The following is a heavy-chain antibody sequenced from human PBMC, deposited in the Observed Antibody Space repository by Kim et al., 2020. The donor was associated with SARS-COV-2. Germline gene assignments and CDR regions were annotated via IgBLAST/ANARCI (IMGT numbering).Heavy chain of an antibody. CDR1: GFTFDDYA. Sequence: GGSLRLSCAASGFTFDDYAMHWVRQAPGKGLEWVSGISWNSGSIGYADSVKGRFTISRDNAKNSLYLQMNSLRAEDTALYYCAKALEMATPEGFDAFDIWGQGTMVTVSS. CDR2: ISWNSGSI. D-gene: IGHD5-12*01. J-gene: IGHJ3*02. V-gene: IGHV3-9*01. CDR3: AKALEMATPEGFDAFDI.